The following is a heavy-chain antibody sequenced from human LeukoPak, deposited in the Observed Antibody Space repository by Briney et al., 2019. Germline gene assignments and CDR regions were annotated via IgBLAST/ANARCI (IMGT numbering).Heavy chain of an antibody. V-gene: IGHV3-30-3*01. Sequence: GGSLRLSCAVSGFTFSRYAMHWVRQAPGKGLEWVAVISYDGNDKYNADSVKGRFTISRDNSKNTLYLQMNSLRAEDTAMYYCARDRDLGAAAYCFDYWGRGTLVTVSS. J-gene: IGHJ4*02. CDR3: ARDRDLGAAAYCFDY. D-gene: IGHD6-13*01. CDR1: GFTFSRYA. CDR2: ISYDGNDK.